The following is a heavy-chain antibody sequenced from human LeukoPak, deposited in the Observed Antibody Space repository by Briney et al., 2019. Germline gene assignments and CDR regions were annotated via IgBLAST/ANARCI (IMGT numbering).Heavy chain of an antibody. J-gene: IGHJ4*02. CDR2: ISSIDSTT. V-gene: IGHV3-48*02. CDR1: GFTFSGFH. CDR3: ARNPHAGIFDS. Sequence: GGSLRLSCSPSGFTFSGFHMNWLRQAPGMGLEHVAWISSIDSTTYYADSVVGRFTISRDNDKDLLYLQMDSPREDDTAVYYCARNPHAGIFDSWGQGTLVTVSS.